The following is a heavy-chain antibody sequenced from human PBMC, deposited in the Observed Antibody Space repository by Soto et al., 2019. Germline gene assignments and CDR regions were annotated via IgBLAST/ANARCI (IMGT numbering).Heavy chain of an antibody. V-gene: IGHV3-30*04. CDR3: AREPDI. J-gene: IGHJ3*02. CDR2: ISYDGSNK. Sequence: GGSLRLSCAASGFTFSSYAMHWVRQAPGKGLEWVAVISYDGSNKYYADSVKGRFTISRDNSKNTLYLQMNSLRAEDTAVYYCAREPDIWGQGTMVTVSS. CDR1: GFTFSSYA.